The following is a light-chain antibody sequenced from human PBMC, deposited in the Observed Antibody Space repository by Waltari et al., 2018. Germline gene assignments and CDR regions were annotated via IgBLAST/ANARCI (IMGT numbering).Light chain of an antibody. CDR1: QNITNY. J-gene: IGKJ4*01. CDR2: DSS. Sequence: DIQMTQSPSSLSASIGDRVTITCQASQNITNYLNWYQHKPGKAPNLLIYDSSSLETGVPSRFTGSGSATDFTFTISSLQPEDLATYYCQQYHNLPLTFGGVTKVEI. V-gene: IGKV1-33*01. CDR3: QQYHNLPLT.